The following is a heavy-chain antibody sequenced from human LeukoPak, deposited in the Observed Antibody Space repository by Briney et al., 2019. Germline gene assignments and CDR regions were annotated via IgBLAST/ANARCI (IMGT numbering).Heavy chain of an antibody. CDR1: GFTFSSFA. J-gene: IGHJ4*02. V-gene: IGHV3-23*01. CDR2: ISGSGGST. Sequence: PGGSLRLSCAASGFTFSSFAMSWVRQAPGRGLEWVSSISGSGGSTYYADSVKGRFTISRDNSKNTLYLQMNSLRAEDTAEYYCARQSPVRDHYFASSGPLDYWGQGTLVTVSS. CDR3: ARQSPVRDHYFASSGPLDY. D-gene: IGHD3-22*01.